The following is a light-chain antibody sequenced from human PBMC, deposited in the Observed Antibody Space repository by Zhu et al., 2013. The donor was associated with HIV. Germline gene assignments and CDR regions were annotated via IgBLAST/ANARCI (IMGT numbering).Light chain of an antibody. J-gene: IGKJ4*01. Sequence: EIVMTQSPATLSASPGERVTLSCRASQSVRSNLAWYQHKPGQGPRLLIYGASTRATGIPARFSGSGSGTEFTLTINSLQSEDFAVYYCQQYNNWPPLTFGGGTKVEIK. CDR3: QQYNNWPPLT. CDR2: GAS. CDR1: QSVRSN. V-gene: IGKV3D-15*01.